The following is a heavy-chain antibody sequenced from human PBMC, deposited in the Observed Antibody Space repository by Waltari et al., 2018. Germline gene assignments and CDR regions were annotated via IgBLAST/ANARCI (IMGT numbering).Heavy chain of an antibody. V-gene: IGHV3-23*04. J-gene: IGHJ1*01. CDR3: AKIPRGDVVVIAKMYFQH. Sequence: EVQLVESGGGLVQPGGSLRLSCAASGFTFSSYAMSWVRQAPGKGLEWVSAISGSGGSTYDADAVKGRFTISRDNAKNTLYLQMNSLRAEDTAVYYCAKIPRGDVVVIAKMYFQHWGQGTLVTVSS. CDR1: GFTFSSYA. CDR2: ISGSGGST. D-gene: IGHD2-21*01.